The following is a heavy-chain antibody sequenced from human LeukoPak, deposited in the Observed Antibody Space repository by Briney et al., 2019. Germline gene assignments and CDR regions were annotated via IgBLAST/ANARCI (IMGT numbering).Heavy chain of an antibody. V-gene: IGHV1-2*02. D-gene: IGHD3-22*01. CDR3: TSKTYYYDSSGLVSYAFDI. CDR1: GYTFTGYY. Sequence: ASVKVSCKASGYTFTGYYMHWVRQAPGQGLEWMGWINPNSGGTNYAQKFQGRVTMTRDTSISTAYMELSRLRSDDTAVYYCTSKTYYYDSSGLVSYAFDIWGQGTMVTVSS. J-gene: IGHJ3*02. CDR2: INPNSGGT.